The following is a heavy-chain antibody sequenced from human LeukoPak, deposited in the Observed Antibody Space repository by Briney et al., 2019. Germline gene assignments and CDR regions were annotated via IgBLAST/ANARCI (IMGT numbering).Heavy chain of an antibody. CDR1: GFTFSSYA. V-gene: IGHV3-30*04. J-gene: IGHJ4*02. CDR2: ISYDGSNK. D-gene: IGHD3-9*01. Sequence: GGPLRLSCAASGFTFSSYAMHWVRQAPGKGLEWVAVISYDGSNKYYADSVKGRFTISRDNSKNTLYLQMNSLRAEDTAVYYCARERRLRYFDWSPADWGQGTLVTVSS. CDR3: ARERRLRYFDWSPAD.